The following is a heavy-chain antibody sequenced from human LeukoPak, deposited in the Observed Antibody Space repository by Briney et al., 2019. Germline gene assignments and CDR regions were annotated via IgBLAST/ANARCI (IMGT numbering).Heavy chain of an antibody. Sequence: GGSLRLSCATSGFPFSDFSMSWVRQAPGKGLEWISTTNSGGTSTYYAESVKGRFTISRDNPKNTLYLQMSSLRVEDTAVYYCAKQSYARSLGEGGPGTLVSVSS. J-gene: IGHJ4*02. CDR1: GFPFSDFS. CDR2: TNSGGTST. V-gene: IGHV3-23*01. CDR3: AKQSYARSLGE. D-gene: IGHD2-8*01.